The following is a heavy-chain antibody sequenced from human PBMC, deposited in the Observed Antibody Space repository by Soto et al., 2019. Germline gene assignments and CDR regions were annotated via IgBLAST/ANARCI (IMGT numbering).Heavy chain of an antibody. CDR2: IYYSGST. CDR1: GGSISSGGYY. Sequence: LSLTCTVSGGSISSGGYYWSWIRQHPGKGLEWIGYIYYSGSTYYNPSLKSRVTISVDTSKNQFSLKLSSVTAADTAVYYCAREISYGDYAGYFDYWGQGTLVTVSS. D-gene: IGHD4-17*01. J-gene: IGHJ4*02. V-gene: IGHV4-31*03. CDR3: AREISYGDYAGYFDY.